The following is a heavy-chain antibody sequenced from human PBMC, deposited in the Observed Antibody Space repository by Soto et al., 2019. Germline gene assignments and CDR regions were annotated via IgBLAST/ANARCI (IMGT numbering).Heavy chain of an antibody. Sequence: SGAAARFAVYGFAMHLVRQTPGKGLEYVAAISSNGGSIYYVDSVKGRFTISRDNSKNTLYLQMNSLRAEDTAVYYCAGDRGRGSDPMGYWCQVTLVTVFS. D-gene: IGHD3-16*01. V-gene: IGHV3-64*04. CDR3: AGDRGRGSDPMGY. J-gene: IGHJ4*02. CDR1: RFAVYGFA. CDR2: ISSNGGSI.